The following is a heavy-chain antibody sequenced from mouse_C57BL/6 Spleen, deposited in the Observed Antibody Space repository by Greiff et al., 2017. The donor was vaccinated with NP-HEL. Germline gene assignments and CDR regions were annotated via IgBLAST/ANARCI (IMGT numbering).Heavy chain of an antibody. Sequence: LQQSGAELVRPGSSVKLSCKDSYFAFTASAMHWVKQRPGHGLEWIGSFTMYSDATEYSENFKGKATLTANTSSGTADMELSSLTSEDSAVEYGASGGYYGSSRDAMDYWGQGTAVTVSS. CDR3: ASGGYYGSSRDAMDY. J-gene: IGHJ4*01. CDR1: YFAFTASA. CDR2: FTMYSDAT. V-gene: IGHV1-49*01. D-gene: IGHD1-1*01.